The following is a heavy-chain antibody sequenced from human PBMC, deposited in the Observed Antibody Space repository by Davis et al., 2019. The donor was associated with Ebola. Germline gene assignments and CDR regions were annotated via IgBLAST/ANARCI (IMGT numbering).Heavy chain of an antibody. V-gene: IGHV3-23*01. CDR2: ISGSGGST. J-gene: IGHJ6*02. CDR1: GFTFSSYA. D-gene: IGHD3-10*01. CDR3: AKEKLTGEFNYYYGMDV. Sequence: PGGSLRLSCAASGFTFSSYAMSWVRQAPGKGLEWVSAISGSGGSTYYADSVKGRFTISRDNSKNTLYLQMNSLRAEDTAVYYCAKEKLTGEFNYYYGMDVWGQGTTVTVSS.